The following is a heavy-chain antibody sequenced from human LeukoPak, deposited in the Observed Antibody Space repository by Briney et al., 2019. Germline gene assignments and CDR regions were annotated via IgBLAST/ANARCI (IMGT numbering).Heavy chain of an antibody. CDR1: GFTVSSNY. CDR2: IYSGGST. CDR3: ARNYYDSSGYYVGSPPFFDY. Sequence: GGSLRLSCAASGFTVSSNYMSWVRQAPGKGLEWVSVIYSGGSTYYADSVKGRFTISRDNSKNTLYLQMNSLRAEDTAVYYCARNYYDSSGYYVGSPPFFDYRGQGTLVTVSS. D-gene: IGHD3-22*01. V-gene: IGHV3-66*02. J-gene: IGHJ4*02.